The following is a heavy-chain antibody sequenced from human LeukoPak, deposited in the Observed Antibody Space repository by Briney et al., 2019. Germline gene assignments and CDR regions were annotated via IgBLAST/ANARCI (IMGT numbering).Heavy chain of an antibody. CDR3: ARGRLWQQLVPGGYFDY. V-gene: IGHV4-34*01. D-gene: IGHD6-13*01. J-gene: IGHJ4*02. CDR2: INHSGST. CDR1: GGSFSGYY. Sequence: PSETLSLTCAVYGGSFSGYYWSWIRQPPGKGLEWIGEINHSGSTNYNPSLKSRVTISVDTSKNQFSLKLSSVTAADTAVYYCARGRLWQQLVPGGYFDYWGQGTLVTVSS.